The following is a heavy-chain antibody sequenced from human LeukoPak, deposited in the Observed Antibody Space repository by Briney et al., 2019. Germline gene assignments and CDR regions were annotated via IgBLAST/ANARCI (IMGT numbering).Heavy chain of an antibody. CDR1: GFTFSSYW. CDR2: IKQDGSEK. J-gene: IGHJ3*02. D-gene: IGHD3-10*01. V-gene: IGHV3-7*01. Sequence: GGSLRLSCAASGFTFSSYWMSWVRQAPGKGLEWVANIKQDGSEKYYVDSLKGRFTISRDNAKNSLYLQMNSLRAEDTALYYRARAPILRGIISAFDIWGQGTMVTVSS. CDR3: ARAPILRGIISAFDI.